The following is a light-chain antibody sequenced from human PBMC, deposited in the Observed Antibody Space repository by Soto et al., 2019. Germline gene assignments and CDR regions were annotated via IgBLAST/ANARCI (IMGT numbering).Light chain of an antibody. V-gene: IGLV2-14*01. CDR3: SSYTSSSTVV. CDR2: EVS. J-gene: IGLJ2*01. CDR1: SSDIGVYKY. Sequence: QSALTQPASVSGSPGQSITISCTGTSSDIGVYKYVSWYQQHPGKAPNLMIYEVSNRPSGVSNRFSGSKSGNTASLTISGLQADDEDYYYCSSYTSSSTVVFGGGTKLTVL.